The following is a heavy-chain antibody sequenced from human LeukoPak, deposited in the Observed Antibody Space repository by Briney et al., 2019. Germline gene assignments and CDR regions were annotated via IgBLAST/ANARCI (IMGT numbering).Heavy chain of an antibody. Sequence: SEALSLTCAVYGGSFSNYYYSWIRQPPGKVREWIGEINHSGSTNYNPSLKSRVTISIDTSKNQFSLKLSSVTAADTAVSYCASLYSYAATTPSWGERTLVT. J-gene: IGHJ4*02. CDR2: INHSGST. V-gene: IGHV4-34*01. D-gene: IGHD3-10*01. CDR1: GGSFSNYY. CDR3: ASLYSYAATTPS.